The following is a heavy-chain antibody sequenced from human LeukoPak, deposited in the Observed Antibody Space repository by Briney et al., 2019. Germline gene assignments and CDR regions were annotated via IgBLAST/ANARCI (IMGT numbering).Heavy chain of an antibody. CDR1: GFTFSSYE. Sequence: PGGSLRLSCAASGFTFSSYEMIWVRQAPGKGLEWLSYIGSSGSTKYYADSVKGRFTISRDNAENSLYLQMNSLRAEDTAVYYCARGPGMITFGGVIVPYFDYWGQGTLVTVSS. V-gene: IGHV3-48*03. CDR2: IGSSGSTK. J-gene: IGHJ4*02. CDR3: ARGPGMITFGGVIVPYFDY. D-gene: IGHD3-16*02.